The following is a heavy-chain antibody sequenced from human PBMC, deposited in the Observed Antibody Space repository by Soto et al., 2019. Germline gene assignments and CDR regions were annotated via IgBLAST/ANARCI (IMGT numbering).Heavy chain of an antibody. V-gene: IGHV1-46*01. CDR2: INPSGGST. J-gene: IGHJ5*02. Sequence: ASVKVSCKASGYTFTSYYMHWVRQAPGQGLEWMGIINPSGGSTSYAQKFQGRVTMTRDTSTSTVYMELSSLRSEDTAVYYCARAFAGVTAIPEEVDPWGQGTLVTVSS. CDR3: ARAFAGVTAIPEEVDP. D-gene: IGHD2-21*02. CDR1: GYTFTSYY.